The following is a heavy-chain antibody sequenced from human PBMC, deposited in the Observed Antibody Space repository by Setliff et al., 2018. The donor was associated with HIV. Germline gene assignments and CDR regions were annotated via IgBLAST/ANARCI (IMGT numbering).Heavy chain of an antibody. D-gene: IGHD3-22*01. V-gene: IGHV4-61*02. CDR3: ARLWAYYDSSGRTAFDI. Sequence: PSETLSLTCTVSGASLTRGYYYWSWIRQPAGKGLERIGRIYTTGSTNYNSSLQSRVTISADTSRNHFSLRLGSVTAADTAVYYCARLWAYYDSSGRTAFDIWGQGTMVTVSS. CDR1: GASLTRGYYY. CDR2: IYTTGST. J-gene: IGHJ3*02.